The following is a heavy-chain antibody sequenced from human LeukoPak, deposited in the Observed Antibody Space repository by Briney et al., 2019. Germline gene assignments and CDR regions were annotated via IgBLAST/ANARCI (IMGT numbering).Heavy chain of an antibody. Sequence: GGSLRLSRAASGFTFSSYWMSWVRQAPGKGLEWVANIKQDGSKKNYVDSVKGRFIISRDNAKNSLYLQMNSLRAEDTAVYYCATPLDYYDSSGYHQGGDWGQGTLVTVSS. V-gene: IGHV3-7*03. CDR1: GFTFSSYW. J-gene: IGHJ4*02. D-gene: IGHD3-22*01. CDR2: IKQDGSKK. CDR3: ATPLDYYDSSGYHQGGD.